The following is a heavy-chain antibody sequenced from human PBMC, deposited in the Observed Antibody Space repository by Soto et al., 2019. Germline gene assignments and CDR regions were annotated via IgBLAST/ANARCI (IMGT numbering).Heavy chain of an antibody. CDR1: GGSISSSSYY. V-gene: IGHV4-39*01. Sequence: SETLSLTCTVSGGSISSSSYYWGWIRQPPGKGLEWIGSIYYSGSTYYNQSLKSRVTISVDTSKNQFSMKLSSVTAADSAVYYCAIVLRFLEWSYSDYYYYYYMDVWGKGTTVTVSS. D-gene: IGHD3-3*01. CDR3: AIVLRFLEWSYSDYYYYYYMDV. J-gene: IGHJ6*03. CDR2: IYYSGST.